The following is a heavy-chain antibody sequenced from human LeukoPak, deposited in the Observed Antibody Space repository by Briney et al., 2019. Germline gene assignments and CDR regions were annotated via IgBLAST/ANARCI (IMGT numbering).Heavy chain of an antibody. V-gene: IGHV3-21*01. D-gene: IGHD3-10*01. CDR3: ARESDYYGSGSYYRDYFDY. J-gene: IGHJ4*02. CDR2: ISSSSSYI. Sequence: GGSLRLSCAASGFTFSSYSMNWVRQAPGKGLEWVSSISSSSSYIYYADSVKGRFTISRDNAKNSLYLQMNSLRAEDTAVYYCARESDYYGSGSYYRDYFDYWGQGTLVTVSS. CDR1: GFTFSSYS.